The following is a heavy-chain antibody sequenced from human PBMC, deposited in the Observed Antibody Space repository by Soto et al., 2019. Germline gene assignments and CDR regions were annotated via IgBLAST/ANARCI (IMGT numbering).Heavy chain of an antibody. CDR2: ISTDSSRA. CDR1: GFTFNTFE. V-gene: IGHV3-23*01. CDR3: VNGGLLHF. J-gene: IGHJ4*02. Sequence: EVQLLESGGGLVQPGGSLRLSCAASGFTFNTFEMSWVRQAPGRGLEWVSIISTDSSRAYYADAVKGRFTISRDNSKHTRHLQMNTRTAVDSAVYACVNGGLLHFWGQGTLVTVSS. D-gene: IGHD3-16*01.